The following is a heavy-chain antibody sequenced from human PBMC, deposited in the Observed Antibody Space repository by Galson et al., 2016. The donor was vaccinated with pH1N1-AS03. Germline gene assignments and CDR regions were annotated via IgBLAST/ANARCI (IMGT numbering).Heavy chain of an antibody. V-gene: IGHV3-11*01. CDR3: ARGWYDIWTGYLVDPFDY. CDR2: ITSSGGSGSTI. Sequence: SLRLSCAASGFTFGDYYMSWIRQAPGKGLEWISCITSSGGSGSTIYYAGSVKGRFTISRDNAKNSLYLQMNSLRADDTAVYFCARGWYDIWTGYLVDPFDYWGQGALVTVSS. J-gene: IGHJ4*02. D-gene: IGHD3-9*01. CDR1: GFTFGDYY.